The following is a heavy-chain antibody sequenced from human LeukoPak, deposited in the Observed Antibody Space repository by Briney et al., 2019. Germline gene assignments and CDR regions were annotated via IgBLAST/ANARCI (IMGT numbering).Heavy chain of an antibody. D-gene: IGHD6-13*01. Sequence: SQTLSLTCTVSGGSISSGDYYWSWIRQPPGKGLEWIGYIYYSGSTHYNPSLKSRVTISVDTSKNQFSLKLSSVTAADTAVYYCARAGIAAAGGAFDYWGQGTLVTVSS. CDR3: ARAGIAAAGGAFDY. V-gene: IGHV4-30-4*01. CDR1: GGSISSGDYY. CDR2: IYYSGST. J-gene: IGHJ4*02.